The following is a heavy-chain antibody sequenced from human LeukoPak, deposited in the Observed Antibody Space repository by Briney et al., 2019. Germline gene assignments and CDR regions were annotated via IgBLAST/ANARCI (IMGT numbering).Heavy chain of an antibody. J-gene: IGHJ4*02. CDR1: GVTFSSYS. Sequence: GGSLRLSCAASGVTFSSYSMNWARQAPRKGLEWVSYISYSSSTIYYADSVKGRFTISRDNSKNTLYLQMNSLRAEDTAVYYCARRAGAYSHPYDYWGQGTLVTVSS. D-gene: IGHD4/OR15-4a*01. CDR3: ARRAGAYSHPYDY. CDR2: ISYSSSTI. V-gene: IGHV3-48*01.